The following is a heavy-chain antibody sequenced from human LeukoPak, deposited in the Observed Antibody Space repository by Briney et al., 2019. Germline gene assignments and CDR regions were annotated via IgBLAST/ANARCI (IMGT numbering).Heavy chain of an antibody. CDR2: IYYSGST. CDR3: ARGLGGYNYYYGMDV. Sequence: SETLSLTCTVSGGSISSYYWSWIRQPPGKGLEWIGYIYYSGSTNYNPSLKSRVTISVDTSKSQFSLKLSSVTAADTAVYYCARGLGGYNYYYGMDVWGQGTTVTVSS. V-gene: IGHV4-59*01. J-gene: IGHJ6*02. CDR1: GGSISSYY. D-gene: IGHD5-24*01.